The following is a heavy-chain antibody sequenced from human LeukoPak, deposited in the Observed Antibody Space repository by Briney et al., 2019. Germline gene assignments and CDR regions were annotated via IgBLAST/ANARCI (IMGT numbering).Heavy chain of an antibody. CDR3: AREDSGSYREFDY. CDR1: GGSISSYF. CDR2: IYTSGST. J-gene: IGHJ4*02. V-gene: IGHV4-4*07. Sequence: PSETLSLTCTVSGGSISSYFWSWIRQPAGKGLEWIGRIYTSGSTNYNASLKSRVSMSVDTSKNQFSLKLSSVTAADTAVFYCAREDSGSYREFDYWGQGTLVTVSS. D-gene: IGHD1-26*01.